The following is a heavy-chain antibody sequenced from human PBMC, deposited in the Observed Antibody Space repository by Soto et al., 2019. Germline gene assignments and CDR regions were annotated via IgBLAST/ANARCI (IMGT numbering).Heavy chain of an antibody. CDR2: IFYSGST. Sequence: PSETLSLTCTVSGDSISSSNCFWGWIRQPPGKGLEGIGTIFYSGSTYYNPSLKSRVTISVDTSKNQFPLTLTSVTAADTALYYCARRYGWLYFDYWGQGSLVTVS. V-gene: IGHV4-39*01. CDR3: ARRYGWLYFDY. CDR1: GDSISSSNCF. D-gene: IGHD3-10*01. J-gene: IGHJ4*02.